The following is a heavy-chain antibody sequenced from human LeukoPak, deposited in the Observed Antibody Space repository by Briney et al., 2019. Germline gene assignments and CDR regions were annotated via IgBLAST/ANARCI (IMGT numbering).Heavy chain of an antibody. D-gene: IGHD3-10*01. V-gene: IGHV1-46*01. CDR2: INPSGGST. CDR1: GYIFTSYN. CDR3: ARAEWFGVVTGAFDI. Sequence: ASVKVSCKASGYIFTSYNIYWVRQAPGQGLEWMGIINPSGGSTNYAQKFQGRVTMTRDTSTSTVYMELSSLRSEDTAVYYCARAEWFGVVTGAFDIWGQGTMVTVSS. J-gene: IGHJ3*02.